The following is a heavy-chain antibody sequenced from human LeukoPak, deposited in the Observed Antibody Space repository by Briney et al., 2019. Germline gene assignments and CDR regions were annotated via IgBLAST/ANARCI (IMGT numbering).Heavy chain of an antibody. CDR2: ISGSSNYI. CDR3: ARDAYGSSVDY. D-gene: IGHD1-26*01. Sequence: GGSLRLSCAASGFTFSSYTTNWVRQAPGKGLEWVSSISGSSNYIYYADSVKGRFTISRDNAKNSLYLQMNSLRAEDTAVYYCARDAYGSSVDYWGQGTLVTVSS. CDR1: GFTFSSYT. J-gene: IGHJ4*02. V-gene: IGHV3-21*01.